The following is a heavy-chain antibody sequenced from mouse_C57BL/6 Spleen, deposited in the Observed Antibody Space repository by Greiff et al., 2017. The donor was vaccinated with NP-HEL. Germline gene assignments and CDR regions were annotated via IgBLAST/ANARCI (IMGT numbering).Heavy chain of an antibody. CDR3: ARRDWGYFDY. CDR1: GFTFSDYG. Sequence: EVKLMESGGGLVKPGWSLKLSCAASGFTFSDYGMHWVRQAPEKGLEWVAYISSGSSTIYYADTVKGRFTISRDTAKNTLFLQMTSLRSEDTAMYYCARRDWGYFDYWGQGTTLTVSS. D-gene: IGHD4-1*01. J-gene: IGHJ2*01. CDR2: ISSGSSTI. V-gene: IGHV5-17*01.